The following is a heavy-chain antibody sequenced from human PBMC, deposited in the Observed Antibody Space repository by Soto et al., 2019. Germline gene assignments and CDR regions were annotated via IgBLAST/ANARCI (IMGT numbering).Heavy chain of an antibody. D-gene: IGHD6-6*01. CDR2: ISSSSSYT. Sequence: QVQLVESGGGLVKPGGSLRLSCAASGFTFSDYYMSWIRQAPGKGLEWVSYISSSSSYTNYADSVKGRFTISRDNAKNSLYLQMNSLRAEDTAVYYCAREYSSSSGHIYRPWIVDAFDIWGQGTMVTVSS. J-gene: IGHJ3*02. V-gene: IGHV3-11*06. CDR3: AREYSSSSGHIYRPWIVDAFDI. CDR1: GFTFSDYY.